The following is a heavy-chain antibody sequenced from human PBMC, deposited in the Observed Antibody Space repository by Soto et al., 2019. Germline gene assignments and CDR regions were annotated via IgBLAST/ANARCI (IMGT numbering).Heavy chain of an antibody. CDR3: ARGPQHDFWSAGLPTSDYHYYRMDV. Sequence: GGSLRLSCAASGFTFSDYAMHWVRQAPGKGLEWVAIISYDESNKYYTDSAKGRFTISRDNSKNTLYLQMNRLRAEDTAVYYCARGPQHDFWSAGLPTSDYHYYRMDVWGQGTTVTVSS. CDR1: GFTFSDYA. D-gene: IGHD3-3*01. CDR2: ISYDESNK. V-gene: IGHV3-30-3*01. J-gene: IGHJ6*02.